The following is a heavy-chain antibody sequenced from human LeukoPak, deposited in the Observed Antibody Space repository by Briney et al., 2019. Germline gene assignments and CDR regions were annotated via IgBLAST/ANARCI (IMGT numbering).Heavy chain of an antibody. Sequence: GEPLQISCKGSGYSFTTYWIGWVRQMPGKGLEWMGIIFPADSDTRYSPSFQGQVTVSADKSISTAYLQWSSLKASDTAMYYCARWVTADRGKKDAFDIWGQGTMVTVSS. D-gene: IGHD2-21*02. CDR2: IFPADSDT. CDR3: ARWVTADRGKKDAFDI. V-gene: IGHV5-51*01. CDR1: GYSFTTYW. J-gene: IGHJ3*02.